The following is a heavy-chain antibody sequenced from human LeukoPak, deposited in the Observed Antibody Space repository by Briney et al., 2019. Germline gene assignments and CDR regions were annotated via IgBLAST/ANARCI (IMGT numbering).Heavy chain of an antibody. D-gene: IGHD2-2*02. V-gene: IGHV1-18*01. CDR1: GYTFTSYG. CDR3: ARAVAFGVVVPAAIGWFDP. CDR2: ISAYNGNT. Sequence: GASVKVSCKASGYTFTSYGISWVRQAPGQGLEWMGWISAYNGNTNYAQKLQGRVTMTTDTSTGTAYMELGSLRSDDTAVYYCARAVAFGVVVPAAIGWFDPWGQGTLVTVSS. J-gene: IGHJ5*02.